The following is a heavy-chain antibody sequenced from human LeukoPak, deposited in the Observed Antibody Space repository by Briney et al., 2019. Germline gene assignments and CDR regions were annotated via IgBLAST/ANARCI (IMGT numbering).Heavy chain of an antibody. CDR2: INPNSGGT. CDR3: AREEVVLGYCSGGSCSPYYYYGMDV. Sequence: ASVKVSCKASGYTFTGYYMHWVRQAPGQGLEWMGWINPNSGGTNYAQKFQGWVTMTRDTSISTAYMELSRLRSDDTAVYYCAREEVVLGYCSGGSCSPYYYYGMDVWGQGTTVTVSS. CDR1: GYTFTGYY. D-gene: IGHD2-15*01. J-gene: IGHJ6*02. V-gene: IGHV1-2*04.